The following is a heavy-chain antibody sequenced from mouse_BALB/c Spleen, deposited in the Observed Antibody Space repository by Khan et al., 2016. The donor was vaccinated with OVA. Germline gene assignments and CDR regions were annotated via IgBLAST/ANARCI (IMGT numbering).Heavy chain of an antibody. CDR1: GYTFTSYT. Sequence: QIQLVQSGAELARPGASVKMSCKASGYTFTSYTIHWIKKSPGQGLEWIGYINPSNGYTNYNQKFKDKATLTTDKSSTTAYLQLSSLTSDDSAVYNCVREGAYHRNDGWFAYWGQGTLVTVSA. J-gene: IGHJ3*01. D-gene: IGHD2-14*01. CDR2: INPSNGYT. CDR3: VREGAYHRNDGWFAY. V-gene: IGHV1-4*01.